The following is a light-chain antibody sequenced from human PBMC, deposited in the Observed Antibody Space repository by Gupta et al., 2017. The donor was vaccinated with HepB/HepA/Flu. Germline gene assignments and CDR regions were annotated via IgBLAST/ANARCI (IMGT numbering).Light chain of an antibody. Sequence: DIVMTQSPLSLPVTPGEPAPISCRSSQGLLHSNAYNYLDWYLQKPGQSPQLLIYLGSNRASGVPDRFSGSGSGTDFTLKISRVEAEDVGVYYCKQYLQTFRTFGEGTKVEIK. CDR1: QGLLHSNAYNY. V-gene: IGKV2-28*01. J-gene: IGKJ4*02. CDR3: KQYLQTFRT. CDR2: LGS.